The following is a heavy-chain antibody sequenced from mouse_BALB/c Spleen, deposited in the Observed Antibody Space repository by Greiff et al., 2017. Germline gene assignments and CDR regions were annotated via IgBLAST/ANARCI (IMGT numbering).Heavy chain of an antibody. D-gene: IGHD2-4*01. Sequence: QLQLKQSGAELAKPGASVKMSCKASGYTFTSYWMHWVKQRPGQGLEWIGYINPSTGYTEYNQKFKDKATLTADKSSSTAYMQLSSLTSEDSAVYYCARSGLRERWFAYWGQGTLVTVSA. V-gene: IGHV1-7*01. CDR1: GYTFTSYW. J-gene: IGHJ3*01. CDR2: INPSTGYT. CDR3: ARSGLRERWFAY.